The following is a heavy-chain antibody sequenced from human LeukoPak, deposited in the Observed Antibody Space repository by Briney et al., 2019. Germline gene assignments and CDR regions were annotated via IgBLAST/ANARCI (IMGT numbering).Heavy chain of an antibody. J-gene: IGHJ4*02. CDR3: ASYYDSSGYYYGYFDY. D-gene: IGHD3-22*01. Sequence: SLKVSCKASGCTFSSYAISWVRQAPGQGLEWMGGIIPIFGTANYAQKFQGRVTITADESTSTAYMELSSLRSEDTAVYYCASYYDSSGYYYGYFDYWGQGTLVTVSS. CDR2: IIPIFGTA. CDR1: GCTFSSYA. V-gene: IGHV1-69*01.